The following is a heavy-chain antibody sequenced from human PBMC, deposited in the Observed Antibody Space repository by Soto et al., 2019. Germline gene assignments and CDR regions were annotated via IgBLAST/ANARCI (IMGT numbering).Heavy chain of an antibody. Sequence: EVQLVESGGGLVQPGGSLRLSCAASGFTFSDHYMDWVRQAPGKGLEWVGRNRNKANSYTTEYAASVKGRFTISRDDSQLSLYLQMNSLNSEDTAVYYCARGTDRGSYHYYYGMDVWGQGTTVTVSS. CDR2: NRNKANSYTT. D-gene: IGHD1-26*01. CDR3: ARGTDRGSYHYYYGMDV. V-gene: IGHV3-72*01. J-gene: IGHJ6*02. CDR1: GFTFSDHY.